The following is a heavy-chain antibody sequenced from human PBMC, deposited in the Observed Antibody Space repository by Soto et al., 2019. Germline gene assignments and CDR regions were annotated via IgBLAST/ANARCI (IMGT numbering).Heavy chain of an antibody. J-gene: IGHJ6*02. CDR3: ARGNGAEAHYDFWSGYYGLYYYYGMDV. Sequence: ASVKVSCKASGYTFTGYYMHWVRQAPGQGLEWMGWINPNSGGTNYAQKFQGRVTMTRDTPISTAYMELSRLRSDDTAVYYCARGNGAEAHYDFWSGYYGLYYYYGMDVWGQGTTVTVSS. V-gene: IGHV1-2*02. CDR2: INPNSGGT. CDR1: GYTFTGYY. D-gene: IGHD3-3*01.